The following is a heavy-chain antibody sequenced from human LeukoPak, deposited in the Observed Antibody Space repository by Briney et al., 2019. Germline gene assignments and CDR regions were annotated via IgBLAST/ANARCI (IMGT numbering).Heavy chain of an antibody. V-gene: IGHV3-21*01. Sequence: GGSQRLSCAASVLTFNNYGMHCARHSPGKGLEWVSSISSSSSYIYYADSVKGRFTIYRDNAKNSLYLQMNSLRDEDTAVYSCARELSRGLFDYWGQGTLVTVSS. J-gene: IGHJ4*02. CDR3: ARELSRGLFDY. D-gene: IGHD2-15*01. CDR1: VLTFNNYG. CDR2: ISSSSSYI.